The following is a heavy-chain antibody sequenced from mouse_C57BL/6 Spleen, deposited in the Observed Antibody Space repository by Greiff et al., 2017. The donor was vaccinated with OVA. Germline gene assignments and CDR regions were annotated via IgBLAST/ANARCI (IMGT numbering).Heavy chain of an antibody. CDR3: ARDSRGWFAY. V-gene: IGHV5-4*01. CDR2: ISDGGSYT. Sequence: EVMLVESGGGLVKPGGSLKLSCAASGFTFSSYAMSWVRQTPEKRLEWVATISDGGSYTYYPDNVKGRFTISRDNAKNNLYLQMSHLKSEDTAMYYCARDSRGWFAYWGQGTLVTVSA. CDR1: GFTFSSYA. J-gene: IGHJ3*01.